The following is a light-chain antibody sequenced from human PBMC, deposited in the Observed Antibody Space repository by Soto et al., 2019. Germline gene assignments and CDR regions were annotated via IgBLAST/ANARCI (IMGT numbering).Light chain of an antibody. CDR3: QQRSNWPMYT. V-gene: IGKV3-11*01. J-gene: IGKJ2*01. CDR2: DAS. CDR1: QSVNSY. Sequence: EIELTQSPATLSLSPGERATLSCRASQSVNSYLGWYQQKPGQAPRLLIYDASNRATGIPARFSGSGSGTDFTLSISSLEPEDFPVYYCQQRSNWPMYTFGQGTKLEIK.